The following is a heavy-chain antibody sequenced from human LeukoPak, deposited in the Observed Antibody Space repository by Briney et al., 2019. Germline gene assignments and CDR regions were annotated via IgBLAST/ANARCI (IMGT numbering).Heavy chain of an antibody. J-gene: IGHJ4*02. D-gene: IGHD3-22*01. CDR3: ARVIRYYDSSGTLDY. V-gene: IGHV4-59*01. Sequence: SETLSLTCTVSGGSMSSYYWSWIRQPPGKGLEWIGYIYYTGNTNYSPSLKSRVTISVDTSKNQFSLRLSSVTAADTAVYYCARVIRYYDSSGTLDYWGQGTLVTVSS. CDR1: GGSMSSYY. CDR2: IYYTGNT.